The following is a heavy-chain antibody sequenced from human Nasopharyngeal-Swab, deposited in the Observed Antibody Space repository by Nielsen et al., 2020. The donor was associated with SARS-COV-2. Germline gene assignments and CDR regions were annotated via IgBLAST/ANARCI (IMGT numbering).Heavy chain of an antibody. D-gene: IGHD6-13*01. V-gene: IGHV3-23*01. CDR3: AKEGSSSSWYYYYYYMDV. CDR2: ISGSGGST. CDR1: GFTFSSYS. Sequence: GGSLRLSCAASGFTFSSYSMNWVRQVPGKGLEWVSAISGSGGSTYYADSVKGRFTISRDNSKNTLYLQMNSLRAEDTAVYYCAKEGSSSSWYYYYYYMDVWGKGTTVTVSS. J-gene: IGHJ6*03.